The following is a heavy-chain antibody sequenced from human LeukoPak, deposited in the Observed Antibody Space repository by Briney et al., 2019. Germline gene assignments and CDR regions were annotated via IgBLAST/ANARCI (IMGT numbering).Heavy chain of an antibody. J-gene: IGHJ4*02. Sequence: GGSLRLSCAASGFTFSSYWMHWVRQAPGKGLVWVSRIDSDGSNAKYADSVKGRFTISRDNAKNTLYLQMNSLRAEDTAVYYCAKGGSRHADNWSQGPLVTVSS. CDR3: AKGGSRHADN. D-gene: IGHD6-13*01. CDR2: IDSDGSNA. V-gene: IGHV3-74*03. CDR1: GFTFSSYW.